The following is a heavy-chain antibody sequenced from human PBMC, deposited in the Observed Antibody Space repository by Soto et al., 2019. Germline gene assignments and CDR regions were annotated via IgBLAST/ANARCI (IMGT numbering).Heavy chain of an antibody. J-gene: IGHJ4*02. CDR3: AHSRHLTHFDY. CDR1: GFSLSTSGVG. Sequence: QITLKESGPSLVKPTQTLTLTCTFSGFSLSTSGVGVGWIRQPPGKALEWLALIYWDDDKRYSPSLKSRLTXTXXTSNNQVVLTTTTIDPVDTAKYYCAHSRHLTHFDYWGQGTLVTVSS. CDR2: IYWDDDK. V-gene: IGHV2-5*02.